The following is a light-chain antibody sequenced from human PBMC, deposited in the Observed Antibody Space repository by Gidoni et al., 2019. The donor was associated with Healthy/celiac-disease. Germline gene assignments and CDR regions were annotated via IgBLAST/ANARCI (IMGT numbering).Light chain of an antibody. CDR2: GAS. CDR1: QSVSSSY. J-gene: IGKJ4*01. CDR3: QQYGSSPLT. V-gene: IGKV3-20*01. Sequence: DIVLPQSPGTLSLSPGERATLSCRASQSVSSSYLAWYQQKPGQAPRLLIYGASSRATGIPDRFSGSGSGTDFTLTISRLETEDFAVYYCQQYGSSPLTFGGGTKVEIK.